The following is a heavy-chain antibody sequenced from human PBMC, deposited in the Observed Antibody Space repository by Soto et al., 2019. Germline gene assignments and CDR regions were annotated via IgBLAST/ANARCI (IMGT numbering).Heavy chain of an antibody. J-gene: IGHJ4*02. CDR1: GFTFSSYG. Sequence: GGSLRLSCAASGFTFSSYGMHWVRQAPGKGLEWVAVIWYDGSNKYYADSVKGRFTISRDNSKNTLYLQMNSLRAEDTAVYYCASDHYDFWSGSYLTQYYFDFWGQGTLVTVSS. D-gene: IGHD3-3*01. V-gene: IGHV3-33*01. CDR3: ASDHYDFWSGSYLTQYYFDF. CDR2: IWYDGSNK.